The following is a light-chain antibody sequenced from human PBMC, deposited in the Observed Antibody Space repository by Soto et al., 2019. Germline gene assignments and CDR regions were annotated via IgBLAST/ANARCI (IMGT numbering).Light chain of an antibody. Sequence: EIVMTQSPATLSVSPGEIATLSCRASQSLRSNLAWYQQKPGQAPRLLIYGASIRATGVPATFSGSGSGKEFNLTISSQQSEDFAVDYCQHYNTWPGSIGQGTKVEMK. V-gene: IGKV3-15*01. CDR3: QHYNTWPGS. J-gene: IGKJ1*01. CDR2: GAS. CDR1: QSLRSN.